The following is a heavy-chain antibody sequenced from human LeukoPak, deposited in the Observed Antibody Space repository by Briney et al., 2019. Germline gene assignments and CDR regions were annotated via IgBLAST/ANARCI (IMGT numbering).Heavy chain of an antibody. CDR2: ISSSSTYI. Sequence: KTGGSLRLSCAASGFTFSSYSMNWVRQAPGKGLEWVSSISSSSTYIYYADSVKGRSTISRDNAKNSLYLQMNILRAEDTAVYYCARRYGDFSPDDYWGQGTLVTVSS. CDR1: GFTFSSYS. V-gene: IGHV3-21*01. CDR3: ARRYGDFSPDDY. J-gene: IGHJ4*02. D-gene: IGHD4-17*01.